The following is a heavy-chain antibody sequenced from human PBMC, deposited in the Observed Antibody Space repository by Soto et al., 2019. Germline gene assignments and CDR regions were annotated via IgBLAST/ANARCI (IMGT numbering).Heavy chain of an antibody. Sequence: QVQLQESGPGLVKPSQTLSLTCTVSGGSISSGGYYWSWIRQHPGKGLEWIGYIYYSGSTYYNPSPKRRVTISVDTSKNQFSLKLSSVTAADTAVYYCARNAYGDYTPFDYWGQGTLVTVSS. V-gene: IGHV4-31*03. CDR2: IYYSGST. D-gene: IGHD4-17*01. J-gene: IGHJ4*02. CDR1: GGSISSGGYY. CDR3: ARNAYGDYTPFDY.